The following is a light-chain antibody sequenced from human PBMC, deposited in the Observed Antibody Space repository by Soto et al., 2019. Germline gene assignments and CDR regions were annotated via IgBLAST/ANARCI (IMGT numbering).Light chain of an antibody. V-gene: IGKV1-6*01. CDR3: LQDYNYPWT. CDR1: QGIRND. Sequence: AIQMTQSPSSLSASVGDRVTIACRASQGIRNDLGWYQQKPGKAPKLLIYAASSLQSGVPSRFIGSGSGTDFTLTITTLQPEDFATYYCLQDYNYPWTVGQGTKVDIK. CDR2: AAS. J-gene: IGKJ1*01.